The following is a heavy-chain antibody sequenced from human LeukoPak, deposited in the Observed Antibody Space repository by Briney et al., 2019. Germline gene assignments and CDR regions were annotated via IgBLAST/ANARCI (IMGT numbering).Heavy chain of an antibody. V-gene: IGHV4-34*01. CDR3: ARDPNDSSGYYYDY. CDR2: INHSGST. J-gene: IGHJ4*02. Sequence: SETLSLTCTVSGGSISSYYWSWIRQPPGKGLEWIGEINHSGSTNYNPSLKSRVTISVDTSKNQFSLKLSSVTAADTAVYYCARDPNDSSGYYYDYWGQGTLVTVSS. D-gene: IGHD3-22*01. CDR1: GGSISSYY.